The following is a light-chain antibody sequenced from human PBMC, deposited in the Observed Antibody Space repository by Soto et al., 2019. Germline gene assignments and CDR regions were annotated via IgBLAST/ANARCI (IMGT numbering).Light chain of an antibody. CDR3: QQTYSTPPWT. J-gene: IGKJ1*01. Sequence: DIHLTQSPSSLSASVGDRVTIPCRATQGIGTYLTWYQQKPGRAPNLLIYDASTLQTGAPSRFSGRASATDFTLTISSLQPEDVGTYFCQQTYSTPPWTFGQGTRVEI. V-gene: IGKV1-39*01. CDR1: QGIGTY. CDR2: DAS.